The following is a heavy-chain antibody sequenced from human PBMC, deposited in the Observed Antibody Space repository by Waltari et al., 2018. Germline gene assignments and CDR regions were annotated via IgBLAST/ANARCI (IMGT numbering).Heavy chain of an antibody. CDR3: ARGSPNGYSSGWYRWFDP. D-gene: IGHD6-19*01. J-gene: IGHJ5*02. Sequence: QVQLQQWGAGLLKPSEPLPLTCAVYGGSFSGYYWSWIRQPPGRGLEWIGEINHSGSTNYNPSLKSRVTISVDTSKNQFSLKLSSVTAADTAVYYCARGSPNGYSSGWYRWFDPWGKGTLVTVSS. V-gene: IGHV4-34*01. CDR1: GGSFSGYY. CDR2: INHSGST.